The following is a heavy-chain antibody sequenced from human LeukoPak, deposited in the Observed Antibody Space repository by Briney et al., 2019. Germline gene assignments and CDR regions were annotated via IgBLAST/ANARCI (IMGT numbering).Heavy chain of an antibody. CDR3: TQYTYGFFQY. J-gene: IGHJ4*02. D-gene: IGHD5-18*01. CDR2: IKSKTDGGTT. Sequence: PGGSLRLSCAASGFTFSSYGMSWVRQAPGKGLERVGRIKSKTDGGTTDYAAPVRGRFTISRDDSKNTLYLQMNSLKTEDTAVYYCTQYTYGFFQYWGQGTLVTVSS. V-gene: IGHV3-15*01. CDR1: GFTFSSYG.